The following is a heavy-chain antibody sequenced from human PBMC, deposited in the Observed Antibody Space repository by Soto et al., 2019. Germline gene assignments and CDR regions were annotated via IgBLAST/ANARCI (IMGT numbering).Heavy chain of an antibody. CDR3: ARGGEVGVAGSAALDM. J-gene: IGHJ3*02. CDR1: GYTVTTHY. Sequence: QVQLVQSGAEVKKPGASVKISCTASGYTVTTHYMHWVRQAPGRGLEWMGAINPGSGAAKYTQTSQARVTMTRDTSTNTVYMEMSALRSEETAVFYCARGGEVGVAGSAALDMGGQGTMVTVSS. CDR2: INPGSGAA. V-gene: IGHV1-46*01. D-gene: IGHD3-3*01.